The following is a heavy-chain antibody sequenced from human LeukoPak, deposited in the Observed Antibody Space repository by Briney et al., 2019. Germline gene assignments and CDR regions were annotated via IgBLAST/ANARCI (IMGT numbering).Heavy chain of an antibody. D-gene: IGHD5-24*01. J-gene: IGHJ4*02. CDR2: IHPYGIF. V-gene: IGHV4-34*01. CDR1: GVSCNAYY. Sequence: SETLSLTCAVYGVSCNAYYCSWIRQPPGKGLEWIGEIHPYGIFYYNSSLMSRVTISIDTSKSQFSLRLTSLTDSDTAFYYCARGRDRSKAGDHWGQGSLVTVSS. CDR3: ARGRDRSKAGDH.